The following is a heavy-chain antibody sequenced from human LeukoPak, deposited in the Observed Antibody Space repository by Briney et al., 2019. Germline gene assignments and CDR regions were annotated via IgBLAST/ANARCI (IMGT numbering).Heavy chain of an antibody. CDR1: GLTLSSYV. J-gene: IGHJ4*02. D-gene: IGHD5-24*01. CDR2: AWYDGSNK. V-gene: IGHV3-33*01. Sequence: GGSLRHSCAASGLTLSSYVMHWARQAPGKGLEWVAVAWYDGSNKHFADSVKGRFTISRDNSKNTLYLQMNSLRVEDTAVYYCARGLGYNEFFYLVQGTLVTVSS. CDR3: ARGLGYNEFFY.